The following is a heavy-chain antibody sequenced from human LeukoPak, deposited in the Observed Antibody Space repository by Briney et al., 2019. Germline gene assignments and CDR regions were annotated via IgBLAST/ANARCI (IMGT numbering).Heavy chain of an antibody. J-gene: IGHJ4*02. Sequence: PGGSLRLSCAASGFTFSSYSMNWVRQAPGKGLEWVSSISSSSSSIYYADSVKGRFTISRDNAKNSLYLQMNSLRADDTAVYYCATFLQRKYFDYWGQGTLVTVSS. CDR3: ATFLQRKYFDY. V-gene: IGHV3-21*01. CDR2: ISSSSSSI. CDR1: GFTFSSYS. D-gene: IGHD1-1*01.